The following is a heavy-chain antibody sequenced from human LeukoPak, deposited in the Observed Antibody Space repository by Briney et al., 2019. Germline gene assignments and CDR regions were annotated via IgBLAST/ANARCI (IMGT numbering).Heavy chain of an antibody. CDR1: GFTFSSYA. CDR2: ISYNGGST. CDR3: ARLAGGSYSDY. V-gene: IGHV3-64*01. Sequence: GGSLRLSCAASGFTFSSYAMNWVRQAPGKGLEYVSSISYNGGSTYYANSVKGRFTISRDNSRNTLYLQMGSLRAEDMAVYYCARLAGGSYSDYWGQGTLVTVSS. J-gene: IGHJ4*02. D-gene: IGHD1-26*01.